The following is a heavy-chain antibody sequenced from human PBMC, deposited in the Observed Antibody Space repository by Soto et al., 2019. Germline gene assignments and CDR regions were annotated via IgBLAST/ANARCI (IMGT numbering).Heavy chain of an antibody. CDR1: GFSFSSYA. Sequence: EQLVQSGGGLVQPGGSLRLSCAASGFSFSSYALFWVRQAPGKGLEYVSAVSRNGINTYYANSVKGRFTISRDNSKNIMYLQMGTLRAEDMAVYYCAITYYDFDVWGKGTTVIVSS. CDR3: AITYYDFDV. CDR2: VSRNGINT. V-gene: IGHV3-64*01. D-gene: IGHD3-3*01. J-gene: IGHJ6*04.